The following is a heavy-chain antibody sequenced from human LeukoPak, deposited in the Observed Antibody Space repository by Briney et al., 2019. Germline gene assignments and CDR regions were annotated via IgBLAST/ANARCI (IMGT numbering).Heavy chain of an antibody. Sequence: ASVKVSCKASGYTFTGYYMHWVRQAPEQGLEWMGWINPNSGGTNYAQKFQGRVTMTRDTSISTAYMELSRLRSDDTAVYYCARDSWYSSGRYYGMDVCGQGTTVTVSS. J-gene: IGHJ6*02. CDR3: ARDSWYSSGRYYGMDV. CDR1: GYTFTGYY. D-gene: IGHD6-25*01. CDR2: INPNSGGT. V-gene: IGHV1-2*02.